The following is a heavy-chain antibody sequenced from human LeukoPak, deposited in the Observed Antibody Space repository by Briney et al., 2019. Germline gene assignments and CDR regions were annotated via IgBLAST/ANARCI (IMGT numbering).Heavy chain of an antibody. CDR3: ARGSRWLLAFDI. J-gene: IGHJ3*02. D-gene: IGHD6-19*01. CDR1: GGSISSYY. Sequence: SETLSLTCTVSGGSISSYYWSWIRQPAGKGLEWIGRIYTSGSTNYNPSLKSRVTMSVDTSKNQFSLKLSSVTAADTAVYYSARGSRWLLAFDIWGQGTMVTVSS. CDR2: IYTSGST. V-gene: IGHV4-4*07.